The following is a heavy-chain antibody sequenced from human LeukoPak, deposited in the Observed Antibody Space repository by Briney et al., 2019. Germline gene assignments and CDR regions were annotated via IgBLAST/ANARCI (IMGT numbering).Heavy chain of an antibody. CDR2: MNPNSGNT. J-gene: IGHJ5*02. V-gene: IGHV1-8*01. Sequence: ASVNVSCKASGYTFTSYDINWVRQATGQGLEWMGWMNPNSGNTGYAQKFQGRVTMTRNTSISTAYMELSSLRSEDTAVYYSARERGQYSSSSGWFDPWGQGTLVTVSS. D-gene: IGHD6-6*01. CDR1: GYTFTSYD. CDR3: ARERGQYSSSSGWFDP.